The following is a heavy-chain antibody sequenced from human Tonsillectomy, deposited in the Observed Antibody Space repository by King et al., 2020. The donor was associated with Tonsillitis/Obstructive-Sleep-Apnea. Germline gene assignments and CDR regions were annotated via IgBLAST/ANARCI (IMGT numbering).Heavy chain of an antibody. D-gene: IGHD4-11*01. Sequence: VQLVESGGGLVKPGGSLRLSCAASGFTFSDYYMSWIRQAPGKGLEWVSFISRSGSTIYYTDSVKGRFTISRDNAKNSLYLRMNSLRAEDTAVYYCARVPLGSNYELYYYMDVWGKGTTVTVSS. CDR1: GFTFSDYY. CDR2: ISRSGSTI. CDR3: ARVPLGSNYELYYYMDV. V-gene: IGHV3-11*01. J-gene: IGHJ6*03.